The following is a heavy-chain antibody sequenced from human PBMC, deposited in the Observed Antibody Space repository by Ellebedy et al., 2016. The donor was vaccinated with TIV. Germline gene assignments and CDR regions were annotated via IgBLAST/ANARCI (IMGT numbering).Heavy chain of an antibody. Sequence: ASVKVSCKVSGYTLAELSMHWVRQAPGKGLEWMGAIDPEDGETIYAQKFQGRVTMTEDTSTDTAYMELSRLRSDDTAVYYCARDGAVTTVFDYWGQGTLVTVSS. CDR1: GYTLAELS. D-gene: IGHD4-17*01. V-gene: IGHV1-24*01. J-gene: IGHJ4*02. CDR2: IDPEDGET. CDR3: ARDGAVTTVFDY.